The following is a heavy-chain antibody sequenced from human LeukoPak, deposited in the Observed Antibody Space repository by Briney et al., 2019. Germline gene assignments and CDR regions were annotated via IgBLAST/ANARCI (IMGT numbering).Heavy chain of an antibody. J-gene: IGHJ4*02. Sequence: LVKVSCKASGGTFSSYAISWVRQAPGQGLEWMGGIIPISGTANYAQKFQGRVTFTTDESTSTAYMELTSLRSGDTAVYYCARGGTFYRRTLLNYFDYWGQGSLVTVSS. CDR2: IIPISGTA. D-gene: IGHD1-14*01. V-gene: IGHV1-69*05. CDR1: GGTFSSYA. CDR3: ARGGTFYRRTLLNYFDY.